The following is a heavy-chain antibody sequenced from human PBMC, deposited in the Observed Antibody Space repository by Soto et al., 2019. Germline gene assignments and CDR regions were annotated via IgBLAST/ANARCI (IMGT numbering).Heavy chain of an antibody. V-gene: IGHV3-11*03. J-gene: IGHJ4*02. CDR3: VRNPFDY. CDR2: IGTRSTYT. Sequence: GGSLRLSCAASGFTFSDYYMSWIRQTSGKGLEWVSYIGTRSTYTDYADSVKGRFTISRDNAKRSLYLQMDSLRADDTTVYYCVRNPFDYWGQGTLVTV. CDR1: GFTFSDYY.